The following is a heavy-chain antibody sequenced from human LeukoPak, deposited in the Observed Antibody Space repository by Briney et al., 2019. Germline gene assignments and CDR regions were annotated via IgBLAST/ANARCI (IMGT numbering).Heavy chain of an antibody. CDR3: AKKVVALPGPDAFDI. Sequence: GGSLRLSCAASGFTFSSYAMSWVRRAPGKGLEWVSAISGSGGSTYYADSVKGRFTISRDNSKNTLYLQKNSLRAEDTAVYYCAKKVVALPGPDAFDIWGQGTMVTVSS. D-gene: IGHD2-15*01. V-gene: IGHV3-23*01. J-gene: IGHJ3*02. CDR2: ISGSGGST. CDR1: GFTFSSYA.